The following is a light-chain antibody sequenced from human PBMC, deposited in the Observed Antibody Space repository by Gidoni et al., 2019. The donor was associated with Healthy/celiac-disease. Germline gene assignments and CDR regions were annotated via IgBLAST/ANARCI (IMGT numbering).Light chain of an antibody. Sequence: EIVLTQSPGTLSLSPGERATLSCRASQSVSSSYLAWYQQKPGQAPRRLIYGASSRATGIPDRFSGSGSGTDFTLTISRLEPEDFAVYYCQQYGSSPPLWTFGQXTKVEIK. CDR2: GAS. CDR3: QQYGSSPPLWT. CDR1: QSVSSSY. V-gene: IGKV3-20*01. J-gene: IGKJ1*01.